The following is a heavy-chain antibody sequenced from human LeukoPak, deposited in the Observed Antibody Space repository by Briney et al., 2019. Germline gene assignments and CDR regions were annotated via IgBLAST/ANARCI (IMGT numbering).Heavy chain of an antibody. CDR1: GASVSSSH. CDR3: SEGYFEPFAH. CDR2: LSYTGKT. Sequence: PSETLSLTCVVSGASVSSSHWNWIRQLPGNRLEWIGCLSYTGKTDYNPSLTSRVTISLDTSKNQVSLKLRSVTAADTAVYYCSEGYFEPFAHWGQGILVTVSS. J-gene: IGHJ4*02. D-gene: IGHD2/OR15-2a*01. V-gene: IGHV4-59*02.